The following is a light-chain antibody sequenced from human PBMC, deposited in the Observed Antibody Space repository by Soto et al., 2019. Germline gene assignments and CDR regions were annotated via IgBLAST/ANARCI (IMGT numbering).Light chain of an antibody. CDR1: QGVGSN. V-gene: IGKV3-15*01. CDR2: GAS. Sequence: EIVMTQSPATLSVSPGEGVTLSCRASQGVGSNFAWYQQKPGQSPRLLIYGASTRATGVPARFSGSGSGTEFTLTISGLQSEELAVYYCQQYTKWWTFGQGTKVEIK. CDR3: QQYTKWWT. J-gene: IGKJ1*01.